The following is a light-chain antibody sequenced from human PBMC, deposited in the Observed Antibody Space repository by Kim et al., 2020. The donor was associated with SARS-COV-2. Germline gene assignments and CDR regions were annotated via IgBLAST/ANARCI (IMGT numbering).Light chain of an antibody. CDR3: QSYDDNSLV. CDR1: RCSIPSNY. CDR2: EDN. V-gene: IGLV6-57*03. Sequence: TVTLSRPRNRCSIPSNYVHWYHQRPGSAPTSVMYEDNHSPSGVPTRFSGSIDSSSNSASLTISGLKTEDEAEYYCQSYDDNSLVFGGGTKLTVL. J-gene: IGLJ3*02.